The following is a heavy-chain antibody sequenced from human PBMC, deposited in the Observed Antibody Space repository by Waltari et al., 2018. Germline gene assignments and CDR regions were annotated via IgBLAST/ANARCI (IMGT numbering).Heavy chain of an antibody. D-gene: IGHD3-10*01. CDR1: GGTFSSYT. Sequence: QVQLVQSGAEVKKPGSSVKVSCKASGGTFSSYTISWVRQAPGQGLEWMGRSIPFLGIANYAQKFQGRVTITADKSTSTAYMELSSLRSEDTAVYYCARGLITMVRGVPGYFDYWGQGTLVTVSS. J-gene: IGHJ4*02. CDR3: ARGLITMVRGVPGYFDY. CDR2: SIPFLGIA. V-gene: IGHV1-69*02.